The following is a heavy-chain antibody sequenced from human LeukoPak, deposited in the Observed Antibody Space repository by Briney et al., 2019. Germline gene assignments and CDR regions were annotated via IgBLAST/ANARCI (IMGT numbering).Heavy chain of an antibody. CDR2: ISWNSGSI. CDR3: AKDRAMVRGVIHDY. D-gene: IGHD3-10*01. Sequence: PGRSLRLSCAASGFTFDDYAMHWVRQAPGKGLEWVSGISWNSGSIGYADSVKGRFTISRDNAKNSLYLQMNSLRAEDTALYYCAKDRAMVRGVIHDYWGQGTLVTVSS. CDR1: GFTFDDYA. J-gene: IGHJ4*02. V-gene: IGHV3-9*01.